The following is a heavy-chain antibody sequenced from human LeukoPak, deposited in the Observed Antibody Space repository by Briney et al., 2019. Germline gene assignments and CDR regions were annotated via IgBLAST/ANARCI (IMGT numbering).Heavy chain of an antibody. CDR3: ARSFDHMPYYDFWSGLLGTGFDP. CDR1: GGSISSSSYY. J-gene: IGHJ5*02. Sequence: PSETLSLTCTVSGGSISSSSYYWGWIRQPPGKGLEWIGSIYYSGSTYYNPSLKSRVTISVDPSKNQFSLKLSSVTAADTAVYYCARSFDHMPYYDFWSGLLGTGFDPWGQGTLVTVSS. D-gene: IGHD3-3*01. CDR2: IYYSGST. V-gene: IGHV4-39*07.